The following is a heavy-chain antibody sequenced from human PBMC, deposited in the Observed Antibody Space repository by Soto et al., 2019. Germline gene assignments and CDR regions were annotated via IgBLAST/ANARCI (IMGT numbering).Heavy chain of an antibody. CDR3: AKDIIWFGELPSSYGMDV. J-gene: IGHJ6*02. CDR1: GFTFNAYG. V-gene: IGHV3-30*18. Sequence: PGGSLRLSCGASGFTFNAYGMHWVRQAPGKRPQWVAVISYDGGKKFYSDSVKGRFTVSRDNSKDTVSLQMDSLRADDTAVYYCAKDIIWFGELPSSYGMDVWGQGTTVTVSS. D-gene: IGHD3-10*01. CDR2: ISYDGGKK.